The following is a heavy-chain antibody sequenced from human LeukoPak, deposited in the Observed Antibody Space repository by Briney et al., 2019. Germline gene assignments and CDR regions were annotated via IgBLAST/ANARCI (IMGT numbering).Heavy chain of an antibody. Sequence: GGSLRLSCAASGFTFSSYWMSWVRQAPGKGLEWVANIKQDGSEKYYVDSVKGRFTISRDNAKNSLYLQMNSLRAEDTAVYYCARIGLYYDFWSGYPGNYFDYWGQGTLVTVSS. CDR1: GFTFSSYW. CDR2: IKQDGSEK. V-gene: IGHV3-7*01. J-gene: IGHJ4*02. D-gene: IGHD3-3*01. CDR3: ARIGLYYDFWSGYPGNYFDY.